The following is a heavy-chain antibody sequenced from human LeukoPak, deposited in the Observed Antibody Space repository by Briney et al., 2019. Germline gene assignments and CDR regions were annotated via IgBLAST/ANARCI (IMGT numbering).Heavy chain of an antibody. CDR1: GYTFTGYY. D-gene: IGHD4-11*01. J-gene: IGHJ4*02. Sequence: GASVKVSCKASGYTFTGYYIHWVRQAPGQGLEWMGWINPSSGGTNYAQKFQGRVTMTRDTSINTAYMELSRLRSDDTAVYYCAKDAYYSIYYFDYWGQGTLVTVSS. CDR2: INPSSGGT. V-gene: IGHV1-2*02. CDR3: AKDAYYSIYYFDY.